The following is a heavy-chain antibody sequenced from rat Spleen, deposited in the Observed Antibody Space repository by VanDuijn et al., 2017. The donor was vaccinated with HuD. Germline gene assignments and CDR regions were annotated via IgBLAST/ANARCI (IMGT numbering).Heavy chain of an antibody. CDR3: VRQDTSGYSNWFAY. CDR2: ISYGDSSGHSST. J-gene: IGHJ3*01. CDR1: GFTFNNYG. Sequence: EVQLVESGGGLVQPGRSLKFSCAASGFTFNNYGMAWVRQAPTKGLEWVATISYGDSSGHSSTYYRDSVKGRFTISRDNAKSTLSLQMDSLRSEDTATYYCVRQDTSGYSNWFAYWGQGTLVTVSS. V-gene: IGHV5-29*01. D-gene: IGHD4-3*01.